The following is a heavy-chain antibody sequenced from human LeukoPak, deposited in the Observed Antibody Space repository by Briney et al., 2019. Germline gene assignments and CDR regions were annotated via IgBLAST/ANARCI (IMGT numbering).Heavy chain of an antibody. CDR2: ISSSNTYI. Sequence: GGSLRLSCAASGFTFSRYSMNWVRQAPGKGLEWVSSISSSNTYIYYADSVRGRFTISRDNSKNTLYLQVNSLRAEDTAVYYCANTRGYGYYFNYWGQGTLVTVSS. D-gene: IGHD2-15*01. J-gene: IGHJ4*02. V-gene: IGHV3-21*01. CDR1: GFTFSRYS. CDR3: ANTRGYGYYFNY.